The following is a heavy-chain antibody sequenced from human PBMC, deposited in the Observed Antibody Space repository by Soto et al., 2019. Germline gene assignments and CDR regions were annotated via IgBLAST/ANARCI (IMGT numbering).Heavy chain of an antibody. D-gene: IGHD6-19*01. CDR2: ISYDGSNK. CDR1: GFTFSSYA. Sequence: QVQLVESGGGVVQPGRSLRLSCAASGFTFSSYAMHWVRQAPGKGLEWVAVISYDGSNKYYADSVKGRFTISRDNSKTLYLQMNSLRAEDTAVYYCVRDTSPYSSGCHNRHSDYWGQGTLVTVSS. J-gene: IGHJ4*02. CDR3: VRDTSPYSSGCHNRHSDY. V-gene: IGHV3-30-3*01.